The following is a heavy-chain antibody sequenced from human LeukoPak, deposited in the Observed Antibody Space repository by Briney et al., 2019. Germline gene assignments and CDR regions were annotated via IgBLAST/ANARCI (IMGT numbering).Heavy chain of an antibody. V-gene: IGHV4-38-2*01. D-gene: IGHD3-16*01. Sequence: PSETLSLTCGVSGYSIRNGYSWDWIRQAPGEGPEWIGSINHGGSTTYNPSLRSRVTISLVTSKNAFSLTLRSVTAADTAVYYCARFDYVWETHGMDAFDMWGHGTMVTVSP. J-gene: IGHJ3*02. CDR2: INHGGST. CDR1: GYSIRNGYS. CDR3: ARFDYVWETHGMDAFDM.